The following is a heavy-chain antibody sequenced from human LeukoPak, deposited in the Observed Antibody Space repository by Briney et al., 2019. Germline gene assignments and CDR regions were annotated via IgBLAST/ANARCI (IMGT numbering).Heavy chain of an antibody. CDR2: IWYEGSNE. CDR3: ARDMWGVHGYDYGYNFDS. V-gene: IGHV3-33*08. D-gene: IGHD3-10*01. J-gene: IGHJ4*02. Sequence: GGSLRLSCAASGFTLSSYSMNWVRQAPGKGLEWVSVIWYEGSNENYADAVRGRFTISRDTSKNTLYLQMDNLRVDDTAVYYCARDMWGVHGYDYGYNFDSWGQGTLVIVSS. CDR1: GFTLSSYS.